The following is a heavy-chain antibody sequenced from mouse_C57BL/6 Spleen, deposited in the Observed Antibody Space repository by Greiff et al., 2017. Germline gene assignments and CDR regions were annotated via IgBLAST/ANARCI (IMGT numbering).Heavy chain of an antibody. CDR1: GYTFTDYY. J-gene: IGHJ2*01. CDR2: IYPGSGNT. CDR3: ARRLTGSFDY. Sequence: VKLMESGAELVRPGASVKLSCKASGYTFTDYYINWVKQRPGQGLEWIARIYPGSGNTYYNEKFKGKATLTAEKSSSTAYMQLSSLTSEDSAVYFCARRLTGSFDYWGQGTTLTVSS. D-gene: IGHD4-1*01. V-gene: IGHV1-76*01.